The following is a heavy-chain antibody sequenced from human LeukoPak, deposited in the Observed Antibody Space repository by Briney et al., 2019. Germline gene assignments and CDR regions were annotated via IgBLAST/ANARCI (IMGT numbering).Heavy chain of an antibody. Sequence: ASVKVSCKAPGYTFTDYYIHWVREAPGQGLEWMGWINPNSGGTDYAQNFQGRVTMTRDTSISTAYMELSRLTSDDTAVYYCARATLTHYYFDYWGQGTLVTVSS. D-gene: IGHD4-17*01. J-gene: IGHJ4*02. CDR2: INPNSGGT. CDR3: ARATLTHYYFDY. V-gene: IGHV1-2*02. CDR1: GYTFTDYY.